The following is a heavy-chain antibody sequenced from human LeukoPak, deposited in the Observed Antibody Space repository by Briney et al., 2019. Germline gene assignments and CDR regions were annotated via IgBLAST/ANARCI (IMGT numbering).Heavy chain of an antibody. CDR2: ISGSGGST. CDR3: AKVPRGRYYDSSGYPVPDDY. Sequence: GGSLRLSCAASGFTFSSYAMSWVRQAPGKGLEWVSAISGSGGSTYYADPVKGRFTISRDNSKNTLYLQMNSLRAEDTAVYYCAKVPRGRYYDSSGYPVPDDYWGQGTLVTVSS. V-gene: IGHV3-23*01. D-gene: IGHD3-22*01. CDR1: GFTFSSYA. J-gene: IGHJ4*02.